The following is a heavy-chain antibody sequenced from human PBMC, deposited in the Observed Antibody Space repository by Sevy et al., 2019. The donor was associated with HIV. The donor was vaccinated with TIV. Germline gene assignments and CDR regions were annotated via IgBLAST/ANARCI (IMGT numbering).Heavy chain of an antibody. Sequence: GGSLRLSCAASGFTFFSHVMSWVRQAPGKGLEWVSGLSGSGGTTYYADSVKGRFSISRDNSKNKLYLQMSSLRIEDTAVYYCATGTTDNSISWVFDVWGQGTMVTVSS. CDR1: GFTFFSHV. D-gene: IGHD6-13*01. J-gene: IGHJ3*01. CDR3: ATGTTDNSISWVFDV. V-gene: IGHV3-23*01. CDR2: LSGSGGTT.